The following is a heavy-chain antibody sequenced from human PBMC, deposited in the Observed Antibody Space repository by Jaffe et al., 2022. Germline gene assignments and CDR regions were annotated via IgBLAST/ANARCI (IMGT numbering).Heavy chain of an antibody. CDR2: IIPILGIA. CDR1: GGTFSSYT. Sequence: QVQLVQSGAEVKKPGSSVKVSCKASGGTFSSYTISWVRQAPGQGLEWMGRIIPILGIANYAQKFQGRVTITADKSTSTAYMELSSLRSEDTAVYYCARGRAYYYYYMDVWGKGTTVTVSS. J-gene: IGHJ6*03. CDR3: ARGRAYYYYYMDV. V-gene: IGHV1-69*02. D-gene: IGHD3-10*01.